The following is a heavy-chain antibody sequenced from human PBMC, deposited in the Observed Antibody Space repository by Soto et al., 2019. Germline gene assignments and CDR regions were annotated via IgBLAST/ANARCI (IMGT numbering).Heavy chain of an antibody. CDR1: EYTFTSYD. CDR2: MNPNSGKT. D-gene: IGHD2-2*01. J-gene: IGHJ5*02. CDR3: ARGFSSPCRNWFDP. Sequence: QVQMEQSGAEVKKPGASVKVSCKASEYTFTSYDINWVRQATGQGLEWMGWMNPNSGKTGYAQTHQGRVIMTRNTSLSTAYMELTSLTSEDTVVYYCARGFSSPCRNWFDPWGQGTLVTVSS. V-gene: IGHV1-8*01.